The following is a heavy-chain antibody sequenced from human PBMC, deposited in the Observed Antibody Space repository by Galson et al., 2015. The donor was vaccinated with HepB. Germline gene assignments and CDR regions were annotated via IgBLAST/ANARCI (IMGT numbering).Heavy chain of an antibody. D-gene: IGHD2-15*01. CDR2: IYTSGST. CDR1: GGSISSGSYY. CDR3: AGEVAGIYYYYYMDV. V-gene: IGHV4-61*02. Sequence: TLSLTCTVSGGSISSGSYYWSWIRQPAGKGLEWIGRIYTSGSTNYNPSLKSRVTMSVDTSKNQFSLKLSSVTAADTAVYYCAGEVAGIYYYYYMDVWGKGTTVTVSS. J-gene: IGHJ6*03.